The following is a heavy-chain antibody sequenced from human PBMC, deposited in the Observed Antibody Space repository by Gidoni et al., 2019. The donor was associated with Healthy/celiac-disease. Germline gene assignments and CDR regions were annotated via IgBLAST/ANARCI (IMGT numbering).Heavy chain of an antibody. CDR2: IYYSGST. Sequence: QLQLQESGPGLVKLLETLSLTCTVSGGSISSIRYYWGWIRQPPGKGLEWIGSIYYSGSTYYNPSLKSRVTISVDTSKNQFSLKLSSVTAADTAVYYCARRRGDYEAIYYYYGMDVWGQGTTVTVSS. CDR3: ARRRGDYEAIYYYYGMDV. V-gene: IGHV4-39*01. D-gene: IGHD4-17*01. J-gene: IGHJ6*02. CDR1: GGSISSIRYY.